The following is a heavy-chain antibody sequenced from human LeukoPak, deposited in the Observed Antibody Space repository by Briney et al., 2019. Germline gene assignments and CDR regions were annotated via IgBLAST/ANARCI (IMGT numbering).Heavy chain of an antibody. J-gene: IGHJ5*02. Sequence: PSQTLSLTCAVSGGSISSGGYSWSWIRQPPGKGLEWIGYIYHSGSTYYNPSLKSRVTISVDTSKNQFSLELSSVTAADTAVYYCARTTSIAAQHGSFDPWGQGTLVTVSS. D-gene: IGHD6-6*01. CDR1: GGSISSGGYS. CDR3: ARTTSIAAQHGSFDP. V-gene: IGHV4-30-2*02. CDR2: IYHSGST.